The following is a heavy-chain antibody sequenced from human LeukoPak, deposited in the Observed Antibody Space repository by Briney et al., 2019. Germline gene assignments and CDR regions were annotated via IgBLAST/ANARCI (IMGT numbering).Heavy chain of an antibody. CDR3: ARSTTFYDSSGYRPLDY. J-gene: IGHJ4*02. D-gene: IGHD3-22*01. CDR1: GFTFSRYW. CDR2: IKLDGSEK. V-gene: IGHV3-7*01. Sequence: GGSLRLSCAASGFTFSRYWMSWVRQAPGKGLEWVANIKLDGSEKYYVDSVKGRFTISRDNAKNSLYLQMNSLRAEDTAVYYCARSTTFYDSSGYRPLDYWGQGTLVTVSS.